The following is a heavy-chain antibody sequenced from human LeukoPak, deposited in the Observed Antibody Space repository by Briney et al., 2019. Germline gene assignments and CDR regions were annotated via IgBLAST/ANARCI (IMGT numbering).Heavy chain of an antibody. J-gene: IGHJ6*03. Sequence: GGSLRLSCAASGFTLRSYTMNWVRQAPGKGLEWVSSIGISSNKIYYADSVKGRFIISRDNAKNSGYLQMNSLRAEDTAVYYCARGQDWGYYYMDVWGKGTTVTVFS. CDR2: IGISSNKI. CDR3: ARGQDWGYYYMDV. CDR1: GFTLRSYT. V-gene: IGHV3-21*01. D-gene: IGHD3/OR15-3a*01.